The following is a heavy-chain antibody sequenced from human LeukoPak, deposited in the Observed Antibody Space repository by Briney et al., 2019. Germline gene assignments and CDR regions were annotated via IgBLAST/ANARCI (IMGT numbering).Heavy chain of an antibody. CDR2: IYYSGST. CDR3: ARVRSSGEPNLDF. CDR1: GGSISSYY. Sequence: SETLSLTCTVSGGSISSYYWSWIRQPPGKGLEWIGYIYYSGSTNYNPSLKSRVTISVDTSKNQFCLKLSSVTAADTAVYYCARVRSSGEPNLDFWGQGTLVTVSS. V-gene: IGHV4-59*01. J-gene: IGHJ4*02. D-gene: IGHD3-10*01.